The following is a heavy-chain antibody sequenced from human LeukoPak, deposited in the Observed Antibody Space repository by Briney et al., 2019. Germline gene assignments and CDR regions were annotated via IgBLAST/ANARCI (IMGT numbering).Heavy chain of an antibody. D-gene: IGHD6-13*01. CDR2: IYYSGST. Sequence: SETLSLTCTVSGGSLSSSSYYWGWIRHPPGKGLEWIGSIYYSGSTYHNPSLKSRVTISVDTTKNQFSLKLSSVTAADTAVYFCAEYSSSWLSLDYWGQGTLVTVSS. CDR1: GGSLSSSSYY. V-gene: IGHV4-39*01. J-gene: IGHJ4*02. CDR3: AEYSSSWLSLDY.